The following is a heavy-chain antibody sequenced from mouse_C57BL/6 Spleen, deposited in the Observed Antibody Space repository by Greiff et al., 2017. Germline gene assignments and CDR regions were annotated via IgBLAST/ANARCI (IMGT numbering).Heavy chain of an antibody. V-gene: IGHV3-6*01. Sequence: EVKLQESGPGLVKPSQSLSLTCSVTGYSITSGYYWNWIRQFPGNKLEWMGYISYDGSNNYNPSLKNRISITRDTSKNQFFLKLNSVTTEDTDTYYCAREGYYGSRRFAYWGQGTLVTVSA. D-gene: IGHD1-1*01. CDR3: AREGYYGSRRFAY. CDR1: GYSITSGYY. J-gene: IGHJ3*01. CDR2: ISYDGSN.